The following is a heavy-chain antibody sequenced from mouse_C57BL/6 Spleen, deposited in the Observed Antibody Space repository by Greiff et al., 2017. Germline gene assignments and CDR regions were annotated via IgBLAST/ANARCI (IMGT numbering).Heavy chain of an antibody. D-gene: IGHD1-1*01. J-gene: IGHJ1*03. CDR3: ARVGYYGSSPYWYFDV. CDR1: GYTFTSYW. CDR2: IDPSDSET. Sequence: QVQLQQPGAELVRPGSSVKLSCKASGYTFTSYWMHWVKQRPIQGLEWIGNIDPSDSETHYNQKFKDKATLTVDKSSSTAYMQLSSLTSEDSAVYYCARVGYYGSSPYWYFDVWGTGTTVTVSS. V-gene: IGHV1-52*01.